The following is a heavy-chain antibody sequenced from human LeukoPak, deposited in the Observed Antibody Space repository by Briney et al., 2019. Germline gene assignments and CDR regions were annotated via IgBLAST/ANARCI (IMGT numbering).Heavy chain of an antibody. J-gene: IGHJ4*02. Sequence: GGSLRLSSEASGFSLSISDMNWVRQAPGKGLEWVSYISSSSDLMSYVDSVKGRFTVSRDNAKNSLFLQMNSLRDEDTAVYYCARVLRGLYNLGDWGQGTLVTVSS. D-gene: IGHD3-10*01. CDR3: ARVLRGLYNLGD. CDR1: GFSLSISD. V-gene: IGHV3-48*02. CDR2: ISSSSDLM.